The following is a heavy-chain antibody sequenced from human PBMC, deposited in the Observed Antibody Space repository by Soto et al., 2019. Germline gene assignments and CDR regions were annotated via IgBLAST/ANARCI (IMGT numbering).Heavy chain of an antibody. J-gene: IGHJ6*02. CDR1: GGSFSGYY. CDR2: INHSGST. D-gene: IGHD6-13*01. CDR3: ARGRYSSSWYPGGNYYYYYGMDV. V-gene: IGHV4-34*01. Sequence: SATLSLTCAVYGGSFSGYYWSWIRQPPGKGLEWIGEINHSGSTNYNPSLKSRVTISVDTSKNQFSLKLSSVTAADTAVYYCARGRYSSSWYPGGNYYYYYGMDVWGQGTTVTVSS.